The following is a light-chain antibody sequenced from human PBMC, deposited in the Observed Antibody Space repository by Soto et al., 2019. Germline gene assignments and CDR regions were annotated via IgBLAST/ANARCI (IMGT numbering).Light chain of an antibody. CDR1: SSDAGGYNY. CDR3: NSYTSSSTHV. J-gene: IGLJ1*01. V-gene: IGLV2-14*01. CDR2: DVS. Sequence: QSALTQPASVSASPGQSITISCTGTSSDAGGYNYVSWYQQHPGKAPKLMIYDVSNRPSGVSDRFSGSKSGNTASLTISGLQAEDEADYYCNSYTSSSTHVFGTGTKVTV.